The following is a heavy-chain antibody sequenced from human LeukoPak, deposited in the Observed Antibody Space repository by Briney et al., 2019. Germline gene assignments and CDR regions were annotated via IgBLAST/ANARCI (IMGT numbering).Heavy chain of an antibody. CDR1: GFTFSSYG. V-gene: IGHV3-30*18. J-gene: IGHJ4*02. CDR2: ISYDGSNK. Sequence: GRSRRLCCAASGFTFSSYGMHWVRQAPGKVLEVAAVISYDGSNKYYADSVKGRFTTSRDNSKNTLYLQMNSLRAEDTAVYYCAKGRHSSGWKSYFDYWGQGTLVTVSS. CDR3: AKGRHSSGWKSYFDY. D-gene: IGHD6-19*01.